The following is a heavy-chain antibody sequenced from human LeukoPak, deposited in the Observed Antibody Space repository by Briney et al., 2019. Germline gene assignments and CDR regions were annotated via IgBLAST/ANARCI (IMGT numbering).Heavy chain of an antibody. CDR3: ARDGTRWGEFDY. Sequence: PSETLSLTCTVSGGSISSNTYCWGWIRRPPGKGLEWIASIYSSGSTFYNPSLKSGVTISVDMSKNQFSLKLSSVTAADTAVYYCARDGTRWGEFDYWGQGTPVTVSS. J-gene: IGHJ4*02. D-gene: IGHD3/OR15-3a*01. CDR1: GGSISSNTYC. CDR2: IYSSGST. V-gene: IGHV4-39*07.